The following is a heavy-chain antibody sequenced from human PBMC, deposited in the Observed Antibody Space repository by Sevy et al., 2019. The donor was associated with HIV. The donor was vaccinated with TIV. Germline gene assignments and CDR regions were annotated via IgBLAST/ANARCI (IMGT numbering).Heavy chain of an antibody. Sequence: GGSLRLSCAASGFTFSDAWMGWVRQAAGKGLECVGRIKSKSDGGTVEHAAPVKGRFTISRDDSKDTLYLQMNSLKTEDTAVYFCITYPRITTTGTGGFDPWGQGTLVIVSS. CDR2: IKSKSDGGTV. D-gene: IGHD6-13*01. V-gene: IGHV3-15*01. CDR3: ITYPRITTTGTGGFDP. CDR1: GFTFSDAW. J-gene: IGHJ5*02.